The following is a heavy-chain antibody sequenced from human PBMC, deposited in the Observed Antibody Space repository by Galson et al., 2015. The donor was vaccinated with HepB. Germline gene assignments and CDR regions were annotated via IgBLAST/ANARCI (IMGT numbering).Heavy chain of an antibody. D-gene: IGHD3-10*01. Sequence: SLRLSCAASGFTFSSYAMSWVRQAPGKGLEWVSAISGSGGSTYYADSVKGRFTISRDNSKNTLYLQMNSLRAEDTAVYYCAKFGLRGRWFGELAFDYWGQGTLVTVSS. CDR3: AKFGLRGRWFGELAFDY. CDR2: ISGSGGST. V-gene: IGHV3-23*01. CDR1: GFTFSSYA. J-gene: IGHJ4*02.